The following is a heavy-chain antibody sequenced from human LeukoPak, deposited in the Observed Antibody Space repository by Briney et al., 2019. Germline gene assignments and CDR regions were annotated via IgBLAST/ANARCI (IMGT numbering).Heavy chain of an antibody. CDR1: GYTFTSYY. CDR2: INPSGGST. CDR3: ARGGSHIVVVTAPDY. D-gene: IGHD2-21*02. V-gene: IGHV1-46*01. Sequence: ASVKVSCKASGYTFTSYYMHWVRQAPGQGLEWMGIINPSGGSTSYAQKFQGRVTVTRDTSTSTVYMELSSLRSEDTAVYYCARGGSHIVVVTAPDYWGQGTLVTVSS. J-gene: IGHJ4*02.